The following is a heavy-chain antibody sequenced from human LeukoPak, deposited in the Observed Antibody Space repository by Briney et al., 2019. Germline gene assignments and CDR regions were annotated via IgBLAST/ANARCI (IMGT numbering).Heavy chain of an antibody. J-gene: IGHJ4*02. Sequence: MASETLSFTCTGSGGSISSYSWSWIRQPPGKGLEWIGYIYYSGSTNYNPSLKSGVTISVDTSKHQFSLKLRSVGAADTAVYYCARGYSYYPYWGQGTLVTVSS. CDR2: IYYSGST. CDR3: ARGYSYYPY. V-gene: IGHV4-59*01. D-gene: IGHD4-11*01. CDR1: GGSISSYS.